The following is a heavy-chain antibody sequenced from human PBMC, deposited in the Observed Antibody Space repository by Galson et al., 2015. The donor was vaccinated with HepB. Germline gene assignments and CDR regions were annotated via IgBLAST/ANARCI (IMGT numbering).Heavy chain of an antibody. V-gene: IGHV1-8*01. D-gene: IGHD6-19*01. CDR3: ARGGTCVSGWSRGYNWFDP. Sequence: SVKVSCKASGYTFSSYDISWVRQATGQGLEWMGWMNPNSGKTGYAQKFQGRVTMTRNTAISTAYMELSSLRSEDTAVYYCARGGTCVSGWSRGYNWFDPWGQGTLVTVSS. CDR2: MNPNSGKT. CDR1: GYTFSSYD. J-gene: IGHJ5*02.